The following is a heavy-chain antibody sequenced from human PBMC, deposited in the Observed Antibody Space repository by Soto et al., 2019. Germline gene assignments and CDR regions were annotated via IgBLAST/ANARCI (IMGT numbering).Heavy chain of an antibody. V-gene: IGHV3-72*01. Sequence: GGSLRLSCAASGFTFSDHYMDWVRQAPGKGLEWVGRTRNKANSYTTEYAASVKGRFTISRDDSKNSLYLQMNSLKTEDTAVYYCARAEDYDSSGYYFWGQGTLVTVSS. CDR2: TRNKANSYTT. CDR1: GFTFSDHY. D-gene: IGHD3-22*01. CDR3: ARAEDYDSSGYYF. J-gene: IGHJ4*02.